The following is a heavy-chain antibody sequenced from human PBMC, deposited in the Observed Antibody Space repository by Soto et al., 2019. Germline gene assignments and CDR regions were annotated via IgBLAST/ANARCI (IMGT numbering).Heavy chain of an antibody. Sequence: TSETLSLTCTVSGGSINSYFWSWIRQPPGKGLEWIGYIYYSGSTNSNPSLKRRVTISVDTSKNQFSLKLSSVTAADTAVYYCARGLRFLEEAYWGQGTLVTVSS. CDR1: GGSINSYF. V-gene: IGHV4-59*01. J-gene: IGHJ4*02. D-gene: IGHD3-3*01. CDR3: ARGLRFLEEAY. CDR2: IYYSGST.